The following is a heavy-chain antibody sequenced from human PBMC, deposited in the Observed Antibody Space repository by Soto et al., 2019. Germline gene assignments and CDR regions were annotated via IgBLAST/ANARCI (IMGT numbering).Heavy chain of an antibody. CDR2: ISYDGNNK. V-gene: IGHV3-30-3*01. CDR1: GFTFGSYA. D-gene: IGHD3-9*01. J-gene: IGHJ4*02. Sequence: GSLRLSCAASGFTFGSYAMHWVRQAPGKGLEWVTLISYDGNNKYYADSVKGRFTISRDNYKDTLYLQMNSLRAEDTAVYYCARDPGDWSGDYWGQGTLVTVPS. CDR3: ARDPGDWSGDY.